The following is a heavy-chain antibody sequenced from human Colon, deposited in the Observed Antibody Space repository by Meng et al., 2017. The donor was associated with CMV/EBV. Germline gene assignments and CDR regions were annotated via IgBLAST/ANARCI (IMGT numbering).Heavy chain of an antibody. J-gene: IGHJ4*02. D-gene: IGHD3-10*01. CDR3: ARETLPGVFDY. V-gene: IGHV3-48*03. CDR2: ISSSGSTI. CDR1: GFTFRSYE. Sequence: GGSLRLSCAASGFTFRSYEMNWVRQAPGKGLEWVSYISSSGSTIYYADSVKGRFTISRDNAKNSLYLQMNSLRAEDTAVYYCARETLPGVFDYWGQGTLVTVSS.